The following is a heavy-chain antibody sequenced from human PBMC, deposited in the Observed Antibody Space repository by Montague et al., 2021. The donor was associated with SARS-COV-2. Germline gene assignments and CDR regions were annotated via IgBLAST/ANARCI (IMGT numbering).Heavy chain of an antibody. CDR1: GTSFSGYY. V-gene: IGHV4-34*01. Sequence: SETLSLTCAVHGTSFSGYYWNWIRQPPGKGLEWIGEINHGGSTKYSPSLKSRLTISADTSTNQFSLKLTSVAAADTAVYYCARLRDGVVPSPILGVGPYYSYYCMDVWGRGTTVTVSS. J-gene: IGHJ6*03. CDR3: ARLRDGVVPSPILGVGPYYSYYCMDV. CDR2: INHGGST. D-gene: IGHD3-10*01.